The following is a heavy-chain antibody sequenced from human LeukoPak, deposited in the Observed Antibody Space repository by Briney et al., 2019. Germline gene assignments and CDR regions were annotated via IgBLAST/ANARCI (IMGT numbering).Heavy chain of an antibody. CDR1: GFTFSSYA. Sequence: QTGGSLRLSCAASGFTFSSYAMHWVRQAPGKGLEWVAVISYDGSNKYYADSVKGRFTISRDNSKNTLYLQMNSLRAEDTAVYYCARVQGSGMGWRYWGQGTLVTVSS. CDR2: ISYDGSNK. D-gene: IGHD3-10*01. CDR3: ARVQGSGMGWRY. V-gene: IGHV3-30*04. J-gene: IGHJ4*02.